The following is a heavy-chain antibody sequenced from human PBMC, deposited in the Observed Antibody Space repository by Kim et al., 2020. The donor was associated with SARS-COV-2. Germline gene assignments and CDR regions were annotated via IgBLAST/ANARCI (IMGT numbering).Heavy chain of an antibody. Sequence: NPSLTSRVTISVDTSKNHFSLKLSSVTAADTAVYYCASSLRITIFGVVIIWGQGTLVTVSS. CDR3: ASSLRITIFGVVII. V-gene: IGHV4-39*01. D-gene: IGHD3-3*01. J-gene: IGHJ4*02.